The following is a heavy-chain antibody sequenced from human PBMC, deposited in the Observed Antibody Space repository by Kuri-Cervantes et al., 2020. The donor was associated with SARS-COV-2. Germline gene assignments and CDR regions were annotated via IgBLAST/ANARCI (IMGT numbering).Heavy chain of an antibody. CDR1: GFTFSSYA. CDR2: ISYDGSNK. Sequence: GESLKISCAASGFTFSSYAMHWVRQAPGKGLEWVAVISYDGSNKYYADSVKGRFTISRDNSKNTLYLQMNSLRAEDTAVYYCARDHYDFWSGYSFDYWGQGTLVTVSS. V-gene: IGHV3-30-3*01. D-gene: IGHD3-3*01. CDR3: ARDHYDFWSGYSFDY. J-gene: IGHJ4*02.